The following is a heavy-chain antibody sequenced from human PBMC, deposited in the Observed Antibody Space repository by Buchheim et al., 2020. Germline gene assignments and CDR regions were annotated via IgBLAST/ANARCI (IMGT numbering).Heavy chain of an antibody. Sequence: QVQLQQWGAGLLKPSETLSLTCAVYGGSFSGYYWSWIRQPPGKGLEWIGEINHSGSTNYNPSLKSRVTISVDTSKNQFSLKLSSVTAADTAVYYCARLGGYCSSTSCYVLDYWGQGTL. J-gene: IGHJ4*02. V-gene: IGHV4-34*01. D-gene: IGHD2-2*01. CDR3: ARLGGYCSSTSCYVLDY. CDR1: GGSFSGYY. CDR2: INHSGST.